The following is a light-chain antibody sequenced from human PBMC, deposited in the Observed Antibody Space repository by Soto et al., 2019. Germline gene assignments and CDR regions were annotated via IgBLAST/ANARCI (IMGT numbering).Light chain of an antibody. V-gene: IGLV1-47*01. CDR2: RNN. Sequence: QSVLTQPPSASGTPGQRVPISCSGSSSNIGSNYVYWYQQLPGTAPKLLIYRNNQRPSGVPDRFSGSKSGTSASLAISGLRSEDEADYYCAAWDDSLSGRNVVFGGGTKVTVL. CDR1: SSNIGSNY. CDR3: AAWDDSLSGRNVV. J-gene: IGLJ2*01.